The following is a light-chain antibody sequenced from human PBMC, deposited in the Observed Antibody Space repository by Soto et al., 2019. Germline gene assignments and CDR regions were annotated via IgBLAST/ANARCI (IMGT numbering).Light chain of an antibody. J-gene: IGKJ4*01. CDR2: AAS. CDR3: QQSFKTPLH. V-gene: IGKV1-39*01. CDR1: QSVTTY. Sequence: DIEMTQSPASLSASVGDSVTLTCLTSQSVTTYLNWYQQKPGKAPKLLIYAASRLQSGVPLRFNASGSARDLTLTITNLQPEDSGTCYCQQSFKTPLHVGGGTKVDI.